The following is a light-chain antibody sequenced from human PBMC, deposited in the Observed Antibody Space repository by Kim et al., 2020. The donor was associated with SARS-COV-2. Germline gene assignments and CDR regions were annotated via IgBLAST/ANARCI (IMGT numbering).Light chain of an antibody. CDR2: DAS. J-gene: IGKJ4*01. V-gene: IGKV3-11*01. CDR1: QSVDTY. CDR3: QQRSNWPPALT. Sequence: PGESATLTCRASQSVDTYLAWYQQKPGQGPRLLIYDASNRATGIPDRFSGSGSGTDFTLTISSLESEDFAVYYCQQRSNWPPALTFGGGTKVDIK.